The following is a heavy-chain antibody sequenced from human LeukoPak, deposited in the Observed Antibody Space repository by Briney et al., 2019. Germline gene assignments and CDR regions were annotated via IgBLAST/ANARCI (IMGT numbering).Heavy chain of an antibody. J-gene: IGHJ4*02. V-gene: IGHV3-74*01. CDR1: GFTFSSYA. CDR3: ARGMSKHDH. D-gene: IGHD2-8*01. CDR2: ISRDGSST. Sequence: GGSLRLSCAASGFTFSSYAMSWVRQAPGKGLVWVSRISRDGSSTSYADSVKGRFNISRDNAKNTLYLQMNSLRAEDTAVYYCARGMSKHDHWGQGTLVTVSS.